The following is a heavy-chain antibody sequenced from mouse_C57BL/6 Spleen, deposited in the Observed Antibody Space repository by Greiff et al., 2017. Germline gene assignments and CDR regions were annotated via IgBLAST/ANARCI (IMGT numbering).Heavy chain of an antibody. D-gene: IGHD1-1*01. CDR3: ARSNYYGSPLLDY. CDR2: IDPANGNT. CDR1: GFNIKNTY. V-gene: IGHV14-3*01. J-gene: IGHJ2*01. Sequence: VQLQQSVAELVRPGASVKLSCTASGFNIKNTYMHWVKQRPEQGLEWIGRIDPANGNTKYAPKFPGKATITADTSSNTAYLQLSSLTSEDTAIYYCARSNYYGSPLLDYWGQGTTLTDSS.